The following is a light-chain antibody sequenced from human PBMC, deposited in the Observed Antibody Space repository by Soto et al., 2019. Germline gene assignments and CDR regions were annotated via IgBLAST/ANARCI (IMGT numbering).Light chain of an antibody. CDR1: QGISNY. CDR3: QKYKSAPFT. J-gene: IGKJ3*01. Sequence: DIQMTQSPSSLSASVGDRVIITCRASQGISNYLAWYQQKPGKVPKLLIYAASTLQSAVPSRFSGSGSETDFTLTIRSLQPEDVATYYCQKYKSAPFTFGPGTKVDIK. V-gene: IGKV1-27*01. CDR2: AAS.